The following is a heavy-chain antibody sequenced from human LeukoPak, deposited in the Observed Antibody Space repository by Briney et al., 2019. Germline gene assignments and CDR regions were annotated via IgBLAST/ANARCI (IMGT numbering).Heavy chain of an antibody. J-gene: IGHJ4*02. Sequence: SETLSLTCTVSGGSVSSYYWSWIRQPPGKGLEWIGYIYYSGSTNYNPSLKSRVTISVDTSKNQFSLKLSSVTAADTAVYYCAKDPYQLLYARTMGHFDYWGQGTLVTVSS. V-gene: IGHV4-59*02. D-gene: IGHD2-2*02. CDR3: AKDPYQLLYARTMGHFDY. CDR2: IYYSGST. CDR1: GGSVSSYY.